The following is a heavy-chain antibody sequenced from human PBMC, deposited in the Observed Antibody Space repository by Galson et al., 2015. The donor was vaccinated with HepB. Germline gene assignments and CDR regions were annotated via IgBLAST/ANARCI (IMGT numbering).Heavy chain of an antibody. Sequence: ETLSLTCTVYGGALSGDYWSWIRQPPGKGLEWIGEIHPSGSTNNNPSLQSRVTISLDTSKNVVSLKLKSVTAADTAVYFCARGPILLAFGDLKAGNYYALDVWGQGTTVTVSS. J-gene: IGHJ6*02. D-gene: IGHD3-10*01. CDR3: ARGPILLAFGDLKAGNYYALDV. CDR2: IHPSGST. CDR1: GGALSGDY. V-gene: IGHV4-34*01.